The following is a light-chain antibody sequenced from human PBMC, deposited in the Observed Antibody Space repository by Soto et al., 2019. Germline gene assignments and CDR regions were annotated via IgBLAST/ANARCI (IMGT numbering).Light chain of an antibody. CDR3: GSYTRSNSVI. V-gene: IGLV2-14*03. CDR1: SSDVGAYDY. J-gene: IGLJ2*01. CDR2: DVN. Sequence: QSVLTQPASVSGSPGQSIAISCTGTSSDVGAYDYVSWYQQHPGKIPKLIVFDVNYRPSGVSSRFSGSKSSNTASLTISGLQAEDEADYYCGSYTRSNSVIFGGGTKLTVL.